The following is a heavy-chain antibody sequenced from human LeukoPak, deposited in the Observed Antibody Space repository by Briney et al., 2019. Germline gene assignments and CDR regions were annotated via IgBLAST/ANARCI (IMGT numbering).Heavy chain of an antibody. D-gene: IGHD4-23*01. CDR3: VKDFGGNSDS. CDR2: IDEDGRVT. CDR1: RFNVNDYW. V-gene: IGHV3-74*01. J-gene: IGHJ4*02. Sequence: GGSLRLSCAASRFNVNDYWMHWVRQAPGKGLAWVSRIDEDGRVTSYAGSVRGRFTIFRDSVENTLHLQMNSLRAEDTAVYYCVKDFGGNSDSWGQGTLVTVSS.